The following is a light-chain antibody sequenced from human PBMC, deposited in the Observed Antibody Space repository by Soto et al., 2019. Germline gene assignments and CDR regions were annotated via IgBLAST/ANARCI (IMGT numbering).Light chain of an antibody. Sequence: QSVLTQPPSASGTPGQRATISCSGSSSNIGSNYVYWYQQLPGTAPKLLIYSNNQRPSGVPDRFSGSKSGTSASLAISGLRSEDEADYYCAAWDDSLSGNVFGTGTKLTVL. CDR1: SSNIGSNY. CDR3: AAWDDSLSGNV. J-gene: IGLJ1*01. CDR2: SNN. V-gene: IGLV1-47*02.